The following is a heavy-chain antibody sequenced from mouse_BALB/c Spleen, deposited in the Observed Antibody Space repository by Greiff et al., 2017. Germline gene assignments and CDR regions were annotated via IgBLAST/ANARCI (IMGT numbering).Heavy chain of an antibody. V-gene: IGHV1S81*02. CDR2: INPSNGGT. J-gene: IGHJ2*01. Sequence: QVHVKQSGAELVKPGASVKLSCKASGYTFTSYYMYWVKQRPGQGLEWIGEINPSNGGTNFNEKFKSKATLTVDKSSSTAYMQLSSLTSEDSAVYYCTRGDLLWLRREDYFDYWGQGTTLTVSS. D-gene: IGHD2-2*01. CDR1: GYTFTSYY. CDR3: TRGDLLWLRREDYFDY.